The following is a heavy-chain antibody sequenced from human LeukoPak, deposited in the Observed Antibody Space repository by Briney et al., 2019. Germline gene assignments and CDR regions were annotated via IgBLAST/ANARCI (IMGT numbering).Heavy chain of an antibody. CDR3: AREVMDNLRFDY. Sequence: ASVKVSCKASGYTFTSYYMHWVRQAPGRGLEWMGIINPSGGDTSYAQKFQGRLTMTRDTSTNTVYMELTSLRSEDTAVYYCAREVMDNLRFDYWGQGTLVTVSS. V-gene: IGHV1-46*01. D-gene: IGHD1-14*01. CDR1: GYTFTSYY. J-gene: IGHJ4*02. CDR2: INPSGGDT.